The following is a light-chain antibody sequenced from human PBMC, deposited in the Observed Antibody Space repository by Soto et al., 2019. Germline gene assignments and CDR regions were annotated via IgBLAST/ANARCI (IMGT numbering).Light chain of an antibody. V-gene: IGKV4-1*01. CDR3: QQYYSSPWT. CDR1: QSVLYSSNNMNY. CDR2: WAS. J-gene: IGKJ1*01. Sequence: DVVLTQSPDPLAVSLGERATINCKSSQSVLYSSNNMNYLAWYQQKAGQPPKLLIYWASTRESGVPDRFGGSGSGTEFTLTISSLQAEDVAVYYCQQYYSSPWTFGQGTKVDIK.